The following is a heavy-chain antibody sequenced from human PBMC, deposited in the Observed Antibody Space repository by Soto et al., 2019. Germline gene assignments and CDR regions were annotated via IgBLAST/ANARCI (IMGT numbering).Heavy chain of an antibody. J-gene: IGHJ5*02. CDR3: SGSSWYAGWFDP. CDR1: GFTFGDYA. Sequence: SGGSLRLSCTASGFTFGDYAMSWVRQAPGKGLEWVGFIRSKAYGGTTEYAASVKGRFTISRDDSKSIAYLQMNSLKTEDTAVYYCSGSSWYAGWFDPWGQGTLVTVSS. V-gene: IGHV3-49*04. CDR2: IRSKAYGGTT. D-gene: IGHD6-13*01.